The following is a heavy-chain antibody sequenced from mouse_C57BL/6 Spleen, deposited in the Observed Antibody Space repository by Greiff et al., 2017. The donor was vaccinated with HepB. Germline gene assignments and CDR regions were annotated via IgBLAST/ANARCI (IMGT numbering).Heavy chain of an antibody. V-gene: IGHV1-52*01. Sequence: QVQLQQPGAELVRPGSSVKLSCKASGYTFTSYWMHWVKQRPIQGLEWIGNIDPSDSETHYNQKFKDKATLTVAKSSSTAYMQLSSLTAEDSAVYSCASRDYYGSRDYWGQGTTLTVSS. CDR3: ASRDYYGSRDY. D-gene: IGHD1-1*01. CDR1: GYTFTSYW. CDR2: IDPSDSET. J-gene: IGHJ2*01.